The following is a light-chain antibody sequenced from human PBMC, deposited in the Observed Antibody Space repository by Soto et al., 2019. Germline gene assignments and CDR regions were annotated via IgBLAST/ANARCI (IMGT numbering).Light chain of an antibody. Sequence: EIVLTQSPATLSVSPGERATLSCRASQAISTNLAWFQQKPGQAPRFLIYGASTRATGLPARFSGSGSGTEFSLTISSLQFDDFAVYYRQQYNNLPRTFGQGIDVDIK. V-gene: IGKV3-15*01. J-gene: IGKJ1*01. CDR2: GAS. CDR3: QQYNNLPRT. CDR1: QAISTN.